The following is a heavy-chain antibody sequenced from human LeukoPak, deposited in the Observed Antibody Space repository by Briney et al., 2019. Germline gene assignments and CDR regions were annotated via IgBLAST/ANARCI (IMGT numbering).Heavy chain of an antibody. CDR3: ARSGSGSYDPRYNWFDP. CDR2: IYTSGST. CDR1: GGSISSYY. V-gene: IGHV4-4*09. J-gene: IGHJ5*02. Sequence: SETLSLTCTVSGGSISSYYWSWIRQPPGKGLEWIGDIYTSGSTNYNPSLKSRVTISVDTSKNQFSLKLSSVTAADTAVYYCARSGSGSYDPRYNWFDPWGQGTLVTVSS. D-gene: IGHD3-10*01.